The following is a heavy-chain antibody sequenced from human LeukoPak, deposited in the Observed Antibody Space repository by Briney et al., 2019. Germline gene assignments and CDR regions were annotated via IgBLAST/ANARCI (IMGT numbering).Heavy chain of an antibody. Sequence: SETLSLTCTVSGGSISSYYWSWIRQPAGKGLEWIGRIHTSGSTKYNPSLRTRVTISVDASRNQFSLNLSSVTAADTAVYYCARWSGSVTARNYYYYMDVWGEGTTVTVSS. V-gene: IGHV4-4*07. CDR1: GGSISSYY. D-gene: IGHD6-6*01. CDR2: IHTSGST. CDR3: ARWSGSVTARNYYYYMDV. J-gene: IGHJ6*03.